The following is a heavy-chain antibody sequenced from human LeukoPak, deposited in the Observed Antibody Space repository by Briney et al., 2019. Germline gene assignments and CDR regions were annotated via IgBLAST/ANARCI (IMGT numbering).Heavy chain of an antibody. V-gene: IGHV3-7*04. J-gene: IGHJ4*02. CDR1: GLSFDTYA. CDR2: IKQDGGEK. D-gene: IGHD5-24*01. Sequence: GGSLRLSCEASGLSFDTYAMSWVRQAPGKGLEWVANIKQDGGEKYYVDSVKGRFTISRDNAKNSLYLQMNSLRPEDTAVYYCAGRGDGNLYYFDHWGQGTLVTASS. CDR3: AGRGDGNLYYFDH.